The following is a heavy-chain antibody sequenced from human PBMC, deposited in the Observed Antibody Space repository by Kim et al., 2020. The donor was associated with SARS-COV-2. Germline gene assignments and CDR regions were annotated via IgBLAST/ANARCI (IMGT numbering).Heavy chain of an antibody. D-gene: IGHD3-22*01. Sequence: GGSLRLSCAASGFTFSSYGMHWVRQAPGKGLEWVAVIWYDGSNKYYADSVKGRFTISRDNSKNTLYLQMNSLRAEHTAVYYCARGEDSSGYYHYYFDYWGQGTLVTVSS. CDR2: IWYDGSNK. CDR3: ARGEDSSGYYHYYFDY. J-gene: IGHJ4*02. V-gene: IGHV3-33*01. CDR1: GFTFSSYG.